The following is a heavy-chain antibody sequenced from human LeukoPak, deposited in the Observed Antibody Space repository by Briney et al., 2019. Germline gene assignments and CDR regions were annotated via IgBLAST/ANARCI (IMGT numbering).Heavy chain of an antibody. CDR3: VGSGRVTYCYFDV. CDR2: ISAYNGNT. CDR1: GYTFTSYG. J-gene: IGHJ4*02. Sequence: WASVNVSCKASGYTFTSYGISWVRQAPGQGLEWMGWISAYNGNTNYAQKLQGRVTMTTDTSTSTAYMELRSLRFDDTATYYCVGSGRVTYCYFDVWGQGTLVTVSS. V-gene: IGHV1-18*01. D-gene: IGHD5-12*01.